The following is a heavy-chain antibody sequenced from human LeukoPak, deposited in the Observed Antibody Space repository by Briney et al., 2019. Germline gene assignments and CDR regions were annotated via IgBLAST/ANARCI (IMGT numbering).Heavy chain of an antibody. CDR3: ARDGQYSSSWYSLDY. J-gene: IGHJ4*02. CDR1: GGSIGNYY. CDR2: IYYSGSA. V-gene: IGHV4-59*01. Sequence: SETLSLTCTISGGSIGNYYWSWIRQPPGKGLEWIWYIYYSGSAHYNPSLKSRVTISVDTSKNQFSLKLNSVTAADTAVYYCARDGQYSSSWYSLDYWGQGTLVTVSS. D-gene: IGHD6-13*01.